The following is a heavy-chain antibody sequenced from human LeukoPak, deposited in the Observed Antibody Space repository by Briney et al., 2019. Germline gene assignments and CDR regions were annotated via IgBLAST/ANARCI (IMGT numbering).Heavy chain of an antibody. CDR3: AAAAGTMH. D-gene: IGHD6-13*01. CDR1: GGSFSGYY. V-gene: IGHV4-34*01. J-gene: IGHJ4*02. Sequence: SETLSLTCAVYGGSFSGYYWSWIRQPPGKGLEWIGEINHSGSTNYNPSLKSRVTISVDTSKNQFSLKLSSATAADTAVYYCAAAAGTMHWGQGTLVTVSS. CDR2: INHSGST.